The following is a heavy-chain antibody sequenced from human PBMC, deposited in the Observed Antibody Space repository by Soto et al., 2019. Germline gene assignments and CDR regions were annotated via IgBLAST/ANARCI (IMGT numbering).Heavy chain of an antibody. CDR3: ARGDWLIPGNWFDP. V-gene: IGHV4-34*01. D-gene: IGHD3-16*01. Sequence: QVELQQWGAGLLKPSETLSLTCAVYGGSFSGYYWSWIRQPPGKGLEGIGEINHSGSTNYNPSLKSRITISVDTSKHQFSLKLSSVTAADTAVYYCARGDWLIPGNWFDPWGQGTLVTVSS. CDR1: GGSFSGYY. J-gene: IGHJ5*02. CDR2: INHSGST.